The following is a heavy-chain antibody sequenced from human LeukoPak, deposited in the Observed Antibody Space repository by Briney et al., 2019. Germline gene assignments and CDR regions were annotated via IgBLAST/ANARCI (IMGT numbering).Heavy chain of an antibody. CDR3: ARAQTYYYDSSGYYYPIYYYYYMDV. J-gene: IGHJ6*03. CDR1: GYTFTSYD. V-gene: IGHV1-8*03. D-gene: IGHD3-22*01. CDR2: MNPNSGNT. Sequence: ASVKVSCKASGYTFTSYDINWVRQATGQGLEWMGWMNPNSGNTGYAQKFQGRVTITRNTSISTAYMELSSLRSEDTAVYYCARAQTYYYDSSGYYYPIYYYYYMDVWGKGTTVTVSS.